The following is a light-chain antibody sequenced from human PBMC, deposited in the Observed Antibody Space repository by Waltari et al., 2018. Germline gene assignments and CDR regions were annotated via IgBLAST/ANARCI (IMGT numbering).Light chain of an antibody. CDR3: QQYNNWLT. J-gene: IGKJ4*01. CDR2: GAS. V-gene: IGKV3-15*01. CDR1: QSVSHH. Sequence: EIVMTQSPATLSVSPGERDTLSCRASQSVSHHLAWYQQKPGQAPRLLIYGASTRATGIPARFSGSGSGTEFTLTISSLQSEDFAVYYCQQYNNWLTFGGGTKVEIK.